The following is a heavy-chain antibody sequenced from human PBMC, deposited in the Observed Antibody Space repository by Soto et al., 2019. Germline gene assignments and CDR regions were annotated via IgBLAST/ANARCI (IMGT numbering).Heavy chain of an antibody. CDR1: GFTFSNAW. Sequence: PGGSLRLSCAASGFTFSNAWMSWVRQAPGRGLEWVGRIKGKTDGGTTDYAAPVKGRFTISRDDSKNTLYLQMNSLKTEDTAVYYCTTGLRSGYYNYYYGMDVWGQGTTVTVSS. J-gene: IGHJ6*02. CDR3: TTGLRSGYYNYYYGMDV. D-gene: IGHD3-22*01. CDR2: IKGKTDGGTT. V-gene: IGHV3-15*01.